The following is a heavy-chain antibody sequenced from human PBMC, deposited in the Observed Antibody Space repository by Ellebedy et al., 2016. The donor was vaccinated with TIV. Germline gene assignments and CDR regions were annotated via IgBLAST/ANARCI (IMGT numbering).Heavy chain of an antibody. V-gene: IGHV1-8*02. CDR1: GYTFISYG. D-gene: IGHD5-18*01. Sequence: ASVKVSXXASGYTFISYGISWVRQAPGQGLEWMGWMNPNSGNTGYAQKFQGRVTMTRNTSISTAYMELSSLRSEDTAVYYCASTRLDTAMYYWGQGTLVTVSS. CDR2: MNPNSGNT. J-gene: IGHJ4*02. CDR3: ASTRLDTAMYY.